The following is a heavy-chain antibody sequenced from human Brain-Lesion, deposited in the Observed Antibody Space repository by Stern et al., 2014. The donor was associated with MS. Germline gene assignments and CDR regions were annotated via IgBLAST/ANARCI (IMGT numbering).Heavy chain of an antibody. Sequence: EVQLVESGGGLVQPGGSLTISCTAAGFTFGNYWMTWVRQVPGMGLEWVANIKEDGTEKNYVDSVKGRFTISRDNARNSLYLQMNSLRVEDTALYYCARVYNTIYGIVTQRGSGMDVWGQGTTVIVSS. CDR2: IKEDGTEK. D-gene: IGHD3-3*01. CDR3: ARVYNTIYGIVTQRGSGMDV. V-gene: IGHV3-7*01. CDR1: GFTFGNYW. J-gene: IGHJ6*02.